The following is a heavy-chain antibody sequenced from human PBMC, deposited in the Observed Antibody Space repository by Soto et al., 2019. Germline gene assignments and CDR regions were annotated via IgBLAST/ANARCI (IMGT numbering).Heavy chain of an antibody. CDR3: AKGGTPIDY. CDR1: GYTFTNFG. Sequence: GASVKVSCKASGYTFTNFGISWVRQAPGQGLEWMGWISAYNGNTNYAQNFQGRVTMTTDTSTSTAYMELRSLRSDDTAVYYWAKGGTPIDYWGQGTLVTVSS. J-gene: IGHJ4*02. D-gene: IGHD3-16*01. V-gene: IGHV1-18*01. CDR2: ISAYNGNT.